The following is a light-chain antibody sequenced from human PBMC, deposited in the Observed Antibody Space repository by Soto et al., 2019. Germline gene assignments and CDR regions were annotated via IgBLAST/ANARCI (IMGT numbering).Light chain of an antibody. CDR2: EVS. Sequence: QSVLTQPASVSGSPGQSITISCTGTSSDVGGYNYVSWYQHHPGKAPKLMIYEVSNRPSWVSNRFSGYKSGNTASLTISGLQAEDEADYYCSSYSSSSTRVFGGGTKLTVL. V-gene: IGLV2-14*01. J-gene: IGLJ3*02. CDR1: SSDVGGYNY. CDR3: SSYSSSSTRV.